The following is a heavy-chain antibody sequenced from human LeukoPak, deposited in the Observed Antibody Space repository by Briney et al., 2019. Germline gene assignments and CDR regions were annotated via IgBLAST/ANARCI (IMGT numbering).Heavy chain of an antibody. CDR2: IKQDGSEK. Sequence: GGSLRLSCAASGFTFSIYWMSWVRQAPGKGLEGVANIKQDGSEKYYVDSVKGRFTISRDNAKNSLYLQMNSLGAEDTAFYYCARPLLYYYGSETYFWFDLWGQGTLVTVSS. D-gene: IGHD3-10*01. CDR1: GFTFSIYW. V-gene: IGHV3-7*01. CDR3: ARPLLYYYGSETYFWFDL. J-gene: IGHJ5*02.